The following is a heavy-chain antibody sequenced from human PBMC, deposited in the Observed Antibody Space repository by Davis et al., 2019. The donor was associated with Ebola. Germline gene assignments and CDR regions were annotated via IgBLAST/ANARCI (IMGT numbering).Heavy chain of an antibody. CDR2: ISYDGSNK. D-gene: IGHD2-2*02. CDR1: GFTFSSYA. V-gene: IGHV3-30-3*01. Sequence: GESLKISCAASGFTFSSYAMHWVRQAPGKGLEWVAVISYDGSNKYYADSVKGRFTISRDNSKNTLYLQRNSLRAEDTAVYYCARDQGPVYSSYSDYWGQGTLVTVSS. J-gene: IGHJ4*02. CDR3: ARDQGPVYSSYSDY.